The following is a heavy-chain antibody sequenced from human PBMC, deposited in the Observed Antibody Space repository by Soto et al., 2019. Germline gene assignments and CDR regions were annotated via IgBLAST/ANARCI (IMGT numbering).Heavy chain of an antibody. CDR2: TIPALGTT. Sequence: QVQLMQSGAESKKPGSSVKVSCKTSGDNFKKNVFTWVRQAPGQGLEWMGGTIPALGTTNDIEKFQGRVTITVDNATRTVYMEVRDLTSEDTAIYYCARGPFRPSAMDVWGQGTTVTVSS. J-gene: IGHJ6*02. CDR1: GDNFKKNV. CDR3: ARGPFRPSAMDV. V-gene: IGHV1-69*06. D-gene: IGHD3-10*01.